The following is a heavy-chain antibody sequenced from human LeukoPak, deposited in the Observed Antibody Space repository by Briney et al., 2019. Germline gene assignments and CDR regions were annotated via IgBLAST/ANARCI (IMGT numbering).Heavy chain of an antibody. CDR1: GFTFDDYA. CDR3: AKDRYRRSLYYFDY. J-gene: IGHJ4*02. Sequence: GGSLRLSCAASGFTFDDYAMHWVRQAPGKGLEWVSGISWNSGSIGYADSVKGRFTISRDNAKNSLYLQMNSLRAEDTALYYCAKDRYRRSLYYFDYWGQGTLVTVSS. D-gene: IGHD1-26*01. CDR2: ISWNSGSI. V-gene: IGHV3-9*01.